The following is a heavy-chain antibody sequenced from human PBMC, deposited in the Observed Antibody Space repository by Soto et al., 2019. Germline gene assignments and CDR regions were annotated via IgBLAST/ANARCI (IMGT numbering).Heavy chain of an antibody. J-gene: IGHJ6*02. CDR2: ISNSGNTI. CDR1: GFVFKNYE. V-gene: IGHV3-48*03. CDR3: ARDIDNRDYYYGLDV. D-gene: IGHD1-20*01. Sequence: GGSLRLSCVASGFVFKNYEMNWVRQSPGKGLEWISYISNSGNTIYVADSMRGRFTISRDNAKNSLFLQMNSLRADDTAVYYCARDIDNRDYYYGLDVWGQGTTVTVSS.